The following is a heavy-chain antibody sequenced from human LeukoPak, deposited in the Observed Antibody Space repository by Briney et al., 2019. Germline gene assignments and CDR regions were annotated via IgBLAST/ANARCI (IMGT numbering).Heavy chain of an antibody. V-gene: IGHV3-23*01. J-gene: IGHJ2*01. CDR3: AKDIGDNGGFDL. Sequence: GGSLRPSCAASGFTFSSYAMSWVRQAPGKGLEWVSAISGSGGSTYYADSVKGRFTISRDNSKNTLYLQMNSLRAEDTAVYYCAKDIGDNGGFDLWGRGTLVTVSS. CDR2: ISGSGGST. D-gene: IGHD2-21*01. CDR1: GFTFSSYA.